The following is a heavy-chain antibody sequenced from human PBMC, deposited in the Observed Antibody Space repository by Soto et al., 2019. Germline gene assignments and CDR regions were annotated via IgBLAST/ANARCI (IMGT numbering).Heavy chain of an antibody. CDR3: ARDSGWYGAFDI. CDR2: IYYSGST. V-gene: IGHV4-59*01. J-gene: IGHJ3*02. D-gene: IGHD6-19*01. Sequence: SETLSLTCTVSGGSISSYYWSWIRQPPGKGLEWIGYIYYSGSTNYNPSLKSRVTISVDTSKNQFSLKLSSVTAADTAVYYCARDSGWYGAFDIWGQGTMVTVSS. CDR1: GGSISSYY.